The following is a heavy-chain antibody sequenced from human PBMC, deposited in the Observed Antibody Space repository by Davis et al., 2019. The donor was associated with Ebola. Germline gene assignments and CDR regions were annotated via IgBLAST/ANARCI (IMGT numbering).Heavy chain of an antibody. Sequence: SVKVSCKASGGTFSSYAISWVRQAPGQGLEWMGRIIPILGMANYAQKFQGRVTITADKSTSTAYMELSSLRSEDTAVYYCARDHGDHDYWGQGTLVTVSS. CDR2: IIPILGMA. CDR3: ARDHGDHDY. CDR1: GGTFSSYA. V-gene: IGHV1-69*04. J-gene: IGHJ4*02. D-gene: IGHD4-17*01.